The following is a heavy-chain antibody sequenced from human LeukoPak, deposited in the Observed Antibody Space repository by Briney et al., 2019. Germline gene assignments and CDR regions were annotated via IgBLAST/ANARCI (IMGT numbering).Heavy chain of an antibody. Sequence: PGGSLRPSCAASGFAFSNYGMHWVRQAPGKGLEWVALMSSDGSNKYYADSVKGRFSISRDNSKNTLFLQMNSLRGEDTAVYYCANTLTSMDVWGQGTTVTVSS. CDR2: MSSDGSNK. CDR3: ANTLTSMDV. V-gene: IGHV3-30*18. CDR1: GFAFSNYG. J-gene: IGHJ6*02.